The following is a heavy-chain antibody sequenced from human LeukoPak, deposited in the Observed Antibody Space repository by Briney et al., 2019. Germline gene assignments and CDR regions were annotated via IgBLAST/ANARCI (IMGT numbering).Heavy chain of an antibody. V-gene: IGHV3-9*03. CDR3: AKAGYSYGPYSYYFDY. J-gene: IGHJ4*02. Sequence: GRSLRLSCAASGFTFDDYAMHWVRQAPGKGLEWVSGISWNSGSIGYADSVKGRFTISRDNAKNSLYLQVNSLRAEDMALYYCAKAGYSYGPYSYYFDYWGQGTLVTVSS. CDR1: GFTFDDYA. CDR2: ISWNSGSI. D-gene: IGHD5-18*01.